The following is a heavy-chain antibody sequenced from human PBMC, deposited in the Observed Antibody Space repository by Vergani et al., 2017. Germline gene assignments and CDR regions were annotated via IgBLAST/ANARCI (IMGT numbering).Heavy chain of an antibody. J-gene: IGHJ6*03. V-gene: IGHV3-23*01. CDR3: AKWDSSGYPYYYYYYMDV. Sequence: EVQLLESGGGLVQPGGSLRLSCAASGFTFSSYAMSWVRQAPGKGLEWVSAISGSGGSTYYADSVKGRFTISRDNSKNTLYLQMNSRRAEDTAVYYCAKWDSSGYPYYYYYYMDVWGKGTTVTVSS. CDR1: GFTFSSYA. D-gene: IGHD3-22*01. CDR2: ISGSGGST.